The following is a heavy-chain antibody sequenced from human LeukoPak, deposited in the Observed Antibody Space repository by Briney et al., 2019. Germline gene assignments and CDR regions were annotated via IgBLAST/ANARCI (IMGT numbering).Heavy chain of an antibody. D-gene: IGHD5-18*01. CDR1: GYSFTNYW. CDR3: ARLIRYRYGEAGFDS. V-gene: IGHV5-51*01. Sequence: GESLNISCKGSGYSFTNYWIAWVRQMPGKGRWWMGIFYPGDSDTRYSPSLQGQVTISADKSISPAYLQWSSLKASDTAMYYCARLIRYRYGEAGFDSWGQGTLVTVSS. J-gene: IGHJ4*02. CDR2: FYPGDSDT.